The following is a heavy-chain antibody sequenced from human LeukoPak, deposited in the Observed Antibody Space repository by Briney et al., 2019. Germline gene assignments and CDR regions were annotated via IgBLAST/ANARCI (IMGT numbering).Heavy chain of an antibody. D-gene: IGHD1-1*01. V-gene: IGHV3-7*04. CDR1: GFTFISYW. CDR3: ARDSTGTVFDL. CDR2: ISQDGTES. J-gene: IGHJ4*02. Sequence: GGCLRLSCVASGFTFISYWMTWVRQAPGKGLEWVAQISQDGTESYSVDSVRGRFTISRDNAKNSVYLQMNSLRPEDTAVYCARDSTGTVFDLWGQGTLVTVSS.